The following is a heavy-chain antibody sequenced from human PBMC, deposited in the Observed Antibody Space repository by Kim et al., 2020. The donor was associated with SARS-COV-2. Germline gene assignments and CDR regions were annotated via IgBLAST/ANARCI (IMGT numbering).Heavy chain of an antibody. CDR3: TRGPGTTLAFWDAFD. D-gene: IGHD1-1*01. J-gene: IGHJ3*02. CDR1: GFTFSDSA. V-gene: IGHV3-73*01. CDR2: IRSKVNGYAS. Sequence: GGSLRLSCGASGFTFSDSAMHWVRRASGKGLEWVGRIRSKVNGYASAYSASVRGMFTISSDDSRNTAYLQMNSLKTEDTAVYYCTRGPGTTLAFWDAFD.